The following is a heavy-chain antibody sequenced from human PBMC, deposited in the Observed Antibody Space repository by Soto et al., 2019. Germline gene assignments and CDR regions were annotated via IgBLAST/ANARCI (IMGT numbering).Heavy chain of an antibody. CDR2: INHSGST. J-gene: IGHJ4*02. Sequence: PSETLSLTCAVYGGSFSGYYWSWIRQPPGKGLEWIGEINHSGSTNYNPSLKSRVTISVDTSKNQFSLKLSSVTAADTAVYYCARGGGGDIVVVPAATSSFDYWGQGTLVTVSS. CDR1: GGSFSGYY. D-gene: IGHD2-2*01. V-gene: IGHV4-34*01. CDR3: ARGGGGDIVVVPAATSSFDY.